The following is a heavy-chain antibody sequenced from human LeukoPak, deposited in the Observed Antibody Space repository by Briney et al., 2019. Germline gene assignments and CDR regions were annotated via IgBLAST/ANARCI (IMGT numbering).Heavy chain of an antibody. CDR1: GYTFSSYY. J-gene: IGHJ4*02. CDR3: ARGTSGYYPIDY. CDR2: ISAYNGNT. V-gene: IGHV1-18*04. D-gene: IGHD3-22*01. Sequence: EASVKVSCKASGYTFSSYYVHWVRQAPGQGLEWMGWISAYNGNTNYAQKLQGRVTMTTDTSTSTAYMELRSLRSDDTAVYYCARGTSGYYPIDYWGQGTLVTVSS.